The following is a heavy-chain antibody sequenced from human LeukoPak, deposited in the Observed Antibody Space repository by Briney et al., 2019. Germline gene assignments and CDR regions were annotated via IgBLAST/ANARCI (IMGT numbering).Heavy chain of an antibody. Sequence: SETLSLTCAVYGGSFSGYYWSWIRQPPGKGLEWIGEINHSGSTNYSPSLKSRVTISVDTSKKQFSLKLSSVTAADTAVYYCVTYYFDSSGPKKNYWGQGTLVTVSS. J-gene: IGHJ4*02. CDR1: GGSFSGYY. CDR2: INHSGST. CDR3: VTYYFDSSGPKKNY. V-gene: IGHV4-34*01. D-gene: IGHD3-22*01.